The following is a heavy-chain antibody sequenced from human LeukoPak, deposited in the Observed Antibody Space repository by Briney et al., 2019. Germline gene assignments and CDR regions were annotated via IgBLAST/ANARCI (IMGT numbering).Heavy chain of an antibody. CDR3: ARSDRGGSDAFDI. D-gene: IGHD2-15*01. Sequence: GGSLRLSCAASGFTFSTYRMKWVRQAPGKGLEWVSSISSSSSYIYYADSVKGRFTISRDNAKNSLYLQMNSLRAEDTAVYYCARSDRGGSDAFDIWGQGTMVTVSS. CDR2: ISSSSSYI. J-gene: IGHJ3*02. V-gene: IGHV3-21*01. CDR1: GFTFSTYR.